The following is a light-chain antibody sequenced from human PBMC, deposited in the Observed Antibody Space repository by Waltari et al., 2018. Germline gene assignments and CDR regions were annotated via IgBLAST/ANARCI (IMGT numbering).Light chain of an antibody. Sequence: SFDLTQPLSVSVALGQTARLTCGGDNIGSRNVHWYQQKPGQAPVLVIYRDNNRPSGIPERFSGSNSSNTATLSISRAQAGDEADYFCQVWDSSSNAVFGGGTKLTVL. CDR3: QVWDSSSNAV. V-gene: IGLV3-9*01. CDR2: RDN. J-gene: IGLJ2*01. CDR1: NIGSRN.